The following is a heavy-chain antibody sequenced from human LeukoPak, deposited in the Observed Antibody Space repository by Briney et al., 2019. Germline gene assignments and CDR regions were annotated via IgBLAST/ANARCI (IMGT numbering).Heavy chain of an antibody. V-gene: IGHV3-13*01. D-gene: IGHD3-22*01. Sequence: RGSPRLSCAASGFTFSGYDMHWVRHATGKRLEWVSGITPAGDTYYPGSVEGRFTISRENAKNSLYLQMNSLRAEDTAVYYCARELLTSGFWYFDLWGRGTLVTVSS. CDR1: GFTFSGYD. CDR3: ARELLTSGFWYFDL. J-gene: IGHJ2*01. CDR2: ITPAGDT.